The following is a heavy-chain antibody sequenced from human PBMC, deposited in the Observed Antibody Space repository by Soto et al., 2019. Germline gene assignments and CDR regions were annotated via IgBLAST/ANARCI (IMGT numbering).Heavy chain of an antibody. V-gene: IGHV3-33*01. J-gene: IGHJ5*02. D-gene: IGHD3-10*01. CDR3: ARDRWNYYGSGSRSAGGGGPPRYNWFDP. CDR2: IWYDGSNK. Sequence: QVQLVESGGGVVQPGRSLRLSCAASGFTFSSYGMHWVRQAPGKGLEWVAVIWYDGSNKYYADSVKGRFTISRDNSKNTLYLQKNSLRAEDTAVYYCARDRWNYYGSGSRSAGGGGPPRYNWFDPWGQGTLVTVSS. CDR1: GFTFSSYG.